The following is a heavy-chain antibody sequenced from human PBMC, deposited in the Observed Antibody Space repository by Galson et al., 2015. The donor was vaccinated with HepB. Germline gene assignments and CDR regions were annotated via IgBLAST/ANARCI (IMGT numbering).Heavy chain of an antibody. Sequence: SETLSLTCTVSGGSMNDYYWTWIRQPPGKGLEWIGHVYSTGSTQYNPSLKSRVTISVDTSKNQFSLKLTSLTVADTAVYFCARAVGQWLIHDAFDLWGQGTLVTVSS. CDR1: GGSMNDYY. J-gene: IGHJ3*01. CDR2: VYSTGST. CDR3: ARAVGQWLIHDAFDL. D-gene: IGHD6-19*01. V-gene: IGHV4-4*08.